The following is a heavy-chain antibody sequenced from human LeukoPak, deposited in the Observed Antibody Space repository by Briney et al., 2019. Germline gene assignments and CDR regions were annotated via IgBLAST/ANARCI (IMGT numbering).Heavy chain of an antibody. CDR3: ARGKMATKRRYFDY. D-gene: IGHD5-24*01. J-gene: IGHJ4*02. CDR1: GGSFSGYY. CDR2: INHSGST. V-gene: IGHV4-34*01. Sequence: PSETLSLTCAVYGGSFSGYYWSWIRQLPGKGLEWIGEINHSGSTNYNPSLKSRVTISVDTSKNQFSLKLSSVTAADTAVYYCARGKMATKRRYFDYWGQGTLVTVSS.